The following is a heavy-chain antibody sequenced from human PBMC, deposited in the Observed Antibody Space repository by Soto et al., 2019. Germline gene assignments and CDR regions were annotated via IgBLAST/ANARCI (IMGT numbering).Heavy chain of an antibody. Sequence: QVKLQESGPGLVKPSENLSLTCTVSGSTLSGLYWSWLRPPPGKGLEFIGYIYYGGSTNYNPSLKSRVNSSVDTSKTQSALELSAATASDTAVYYSARLSSYGDDAHWGQGTLVTVSS. CDR1: GSTLSGLY. J-gene: IGHJ4*02. V-gene: IGHV4-59*08. CDR2: IYYGGST. D-gene: IGHD4-17*01. CDR3: ARLSSYGDDAH.